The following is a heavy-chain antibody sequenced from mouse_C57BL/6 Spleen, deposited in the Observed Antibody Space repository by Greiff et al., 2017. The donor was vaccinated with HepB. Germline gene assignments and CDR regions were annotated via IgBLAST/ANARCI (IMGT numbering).Heavy chain of an antibody. CDR3: TREGLRGTYFDY. J-gene: IGHJ2*01. D-gene: IGHD1-1*01. V-gene: IGHV5-9-1*02. CDR2: ISSGGDYI. CDR1: GFTFSSYA. Sequence: EVKLMESGEGLVKPGGSLKLSCAASGFTFSSYAMSWVRQTPEKRLEWVAYISSGGDYIYYADTVKGRFTISRDNARNTLYLQMSSLKSEDTAMYYCTREGLRGTYFDYWGQGTTLTVSS.